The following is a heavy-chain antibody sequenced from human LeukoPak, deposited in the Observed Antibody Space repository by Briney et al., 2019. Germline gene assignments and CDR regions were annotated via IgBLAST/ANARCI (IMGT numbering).Heavy chain of an antibody. V-gene: IGHV4-4*02. CDR3: ARGDESVSSTSCSV. CDR1: GGSIIRNNG. D-gene: IGHD2-2*01. Sequence: PSETLSLTCALSGGSIIRNNGWSWVRQPPGKGLEWIGEIHHSGSTNYNTSLKSRVTISLDKSKNQFSLKLTSVTAADTAMYYCARGDESVSSTSCSVWGQGTRVTVSS. J-gene: IGHJ4*02. CDR2: IHHSGST.